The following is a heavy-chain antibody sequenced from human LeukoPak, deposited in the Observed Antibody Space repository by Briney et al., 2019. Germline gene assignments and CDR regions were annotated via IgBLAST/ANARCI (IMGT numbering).Heavy chain of an antibody. CDR2: ISSSGSTI. D-gene: IGHD3-10*01. V-gene: IGHV3-11*01. J-gene: IGHJ6*02. CDR1: GFTFSDYY. CDR3: ARVRGVRGALDV. Sequence: PGGSLRLSCAASGFTFSDYYMSWIRQAPGKGLEWVSYISSSGSTIYYADSVKGRFTISRDNSKNTLDLQMNSLRGEDTAVYYCARVRGVRGALDVWGQGTTVTVSS.